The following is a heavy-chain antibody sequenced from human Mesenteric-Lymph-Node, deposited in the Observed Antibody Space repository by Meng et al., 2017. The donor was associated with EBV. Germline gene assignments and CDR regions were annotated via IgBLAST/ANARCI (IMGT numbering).Heavy chain of an antibody. Sequence: QAHRPESCPGPVKPSGALSRTGAVSGDSISSSNWLSWVRQPPGKGLEWIREIYHSGRTNYNPSLKSRVTISVDKSKNQFSLNLSSVTAADTAVYYCARVGQWLPIDYWGQGTLVTVSS. V-gene: IGHV4-4*02. D-gene: IGHD6-19*01. CDR3: ARVGQWLPIDY. J-gene: IGHJ4*02. CDR1: GDSISSSNW. CDR2: IYHSGRT.